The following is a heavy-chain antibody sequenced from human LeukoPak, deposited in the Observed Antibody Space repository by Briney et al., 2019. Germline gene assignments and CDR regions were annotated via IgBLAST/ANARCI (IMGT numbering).Heavy chain of an antibody. Sequence: SGKVSCKASGGTFSSYAISWVRQAPGQGLEWMGGIIPIFGTANYAQKFQGRVTITADESTSTAYMELSSLRSEDTAVYYCATAARPTIRYFDYWGQGTLVTVSS. CDR3: ATAARPTIRYFDY. J-gene: IGHJ4*02. CDR1: GGTFSSYA. D-gene: IGHD6-6*01. CDR2: IIPIFGTA. V-gene: IGHV1-69*13.